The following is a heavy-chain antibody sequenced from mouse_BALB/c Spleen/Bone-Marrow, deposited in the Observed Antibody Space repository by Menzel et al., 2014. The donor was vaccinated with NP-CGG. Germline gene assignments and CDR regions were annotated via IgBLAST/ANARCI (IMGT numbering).Heavy chain of an antibody. Sequence: VMLVESGGGLVKLGGSLKLSCAASGFTFSSYYMSWVRQTPEKRLELVAAINSNGDNTYYPDTVKGRFTISRDNAKNTLYLQMSSLKSEDTALYYCARRGISTSEGVGAMDYWGQGTSVTVSS. J-gene: IGHJ4*01. CDR1: GFTFSSYY. D-gene: IGHD1-1*01. CDR3: ARRGISTSEGVGAMDY. V-gene: IGHV5-6-2*01. CDR2: INSNGDNT.